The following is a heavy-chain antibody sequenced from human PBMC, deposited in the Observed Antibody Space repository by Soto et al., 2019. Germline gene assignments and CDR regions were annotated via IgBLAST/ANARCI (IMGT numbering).Heavy chain of an antibody. CDR3: ARYQYDSSGHDYEH. J-gene: IGHJ4*01. CDR1: GYSINRGYY. V-gene: IGHV4-38-2*01. D-gene: IGHD3-22*01. CDR2: IYHRGAT. Sequence: ETLPLTCSVSGYSINRGYYGGWIRQAPVMGLWWIGSIYHRGATYYAPSLKARAAISLDTSNNHFTLRLTSVTVADTAIYYSARYQYDSSGHDYEHWAQGALVTVSS.